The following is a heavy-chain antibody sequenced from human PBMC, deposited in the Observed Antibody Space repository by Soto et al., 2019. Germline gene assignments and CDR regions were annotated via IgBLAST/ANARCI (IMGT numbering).Heavy chain of an antibody. CDR2: ISGSGADS. CDR1: RFTFSSYA. V-gene: IGHV3-23*01. D-gene: IGHD2-15*01. J-gene: IGHJ4*02. CDR3: AKEPYPSARYYYFDS. Sequence: GGSLRLSCATSRFTFSSYAMSWVRQAPGKGLEWVSTISGSGADSYHADSVKGRFTISRDNSKNTLYLQMNSLRAEDTALYYCAKEPYPSARYYYFDSWGQGTLVTVSS.